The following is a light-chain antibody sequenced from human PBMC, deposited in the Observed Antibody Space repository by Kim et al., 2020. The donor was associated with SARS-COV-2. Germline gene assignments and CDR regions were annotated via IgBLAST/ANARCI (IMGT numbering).Light chain of an antibody. CDR2: EVT. CDR3: TSYAGSKNLV. Sequence: QSALTQPPSASGSPGQSVTISCTGTSSDVGGYNSVSWYQQHPGKAPKLMIYEVTKRPSGVPDRFSGSKSGNTASLTVSGLQAEDEADYYCTSYAGSKNLVFGGGTQLTVL. J-gene: IGLJ3*02. CDR1: SSDVGGYNS. V-gene: IGLV2-8*01.